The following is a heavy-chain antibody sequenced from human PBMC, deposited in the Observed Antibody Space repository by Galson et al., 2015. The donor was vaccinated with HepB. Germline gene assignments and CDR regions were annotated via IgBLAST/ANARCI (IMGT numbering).Heavy chain of an antibody. Sequence: SVKVSCKGSGSIFTSYVISWVRQAPGQGLEWLGWINPYNSNINYAQKVQGRVTMTTDTSTSTAYMELRNLISDDTAVYYRARDGYYDYWGQGTLVIVSS. CDR1: GSIFTSYV. J-gene: IGHJ4*02. CDR3: ARDGYYDY. V-gene: IGHV1-18*01. CDR2: INPYNSNI.